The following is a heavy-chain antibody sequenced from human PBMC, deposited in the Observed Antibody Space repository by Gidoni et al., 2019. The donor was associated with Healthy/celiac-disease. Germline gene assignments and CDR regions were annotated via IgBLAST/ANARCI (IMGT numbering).Heavy chain of an antibody. CDR3: AKDLEPALRFLEWLTFNFDY. J-gene: IGHJ4*02. D-gene: IGHD3-3*01. V-gene: IGHV3-23*01. Sequence: EVPLLESGGGLVQPGGSLRLSCLASGFTFSSFAMLWVRQAPGKGLKWVSAISGSGGSTYYADSVKGRFTSSRDNSKNTLYLQMNSLRAEDTAVYYCAKDLEPALRFLEWLTFNFDYWGQGTLVTVSS. CDR1: GFTFSSFA. CDR2: ISGSGGST.